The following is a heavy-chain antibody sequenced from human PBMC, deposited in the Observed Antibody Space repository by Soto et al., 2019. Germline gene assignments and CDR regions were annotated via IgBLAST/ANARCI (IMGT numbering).Heavy chain of an antibody. CDR3: ASGIQLWLRRIINGDSG. CDR2: IIPMFGTA. J-gene: IGHJ4*02. Sequence: QVQLVQSGAEVKKPESSVKVSCKAPGGTFSTYAISWVRQAPGQGLEWMGGIIPMFGTANYAQRFQDRVTITADESTNTVYVELSSLRSEDTAVYFCASGIQLWLRRIINGDSGWGPGTRVTVSS. V-gene: IGHV1-69*12. CDR1: GGTFSTYA. D-gene: IGHD5-18*01.